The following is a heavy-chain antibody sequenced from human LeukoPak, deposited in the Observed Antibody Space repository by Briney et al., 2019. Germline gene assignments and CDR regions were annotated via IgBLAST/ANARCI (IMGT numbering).Heavy chain of an antibody. J-gene: IGHJ4*02. CDR2: IYTSGST. D-gene: IGHD2-8*01. CDR1: GGSISSYY. Sequence: PSETLSLTCTVSGGSISSYYWSWIRQPPGKGLEWIGYIYTSGSTNYNPSLKSRVTISVDTSKNQFSLKLSSVTAADTAVYYCARRTAGYCTNGVCYRHDYYFDYWGQGTLVTVSS. V-gene: IGHV4-4*09. CDR3: ARRTAGYCTNGVCYRHDYYFDY.